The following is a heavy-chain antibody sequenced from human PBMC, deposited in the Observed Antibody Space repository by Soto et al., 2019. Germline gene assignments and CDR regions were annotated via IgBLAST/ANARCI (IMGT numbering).Heavy chain of an antibody. V-gene: IGHV3-21*01. D-gene: IGHD6-6*01. J-gene: IGHJ4*02. CDR1: GLTSCSYS. Sequence: GGSLRLPCAASGLTSCSYSMTWFRQAPGNGLVWVSTISSSRNYIYYADSVECRCTISRDNAKNSLYLQMNSLRAEDTAVYYCARDPNEYSSSTAFDYWGQETMVTVSS. CDR3: ARDPNEYSSSTAFDY. CDR2: ISSSRNYI.